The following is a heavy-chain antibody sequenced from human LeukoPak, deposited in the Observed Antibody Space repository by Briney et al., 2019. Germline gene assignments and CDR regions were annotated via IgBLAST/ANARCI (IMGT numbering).Heavy chain of an antibody. CDR2: INPNIGDT. D-gene: IGHD5-24*01. CDR1: GFTFTGSV. V-gene: IGHV1-2*02. CDR3: VKDQKWLQFGMFND. Sequence: GSLRVSCETSGFTFTGSVMHTVRQAPGQGPEWMGWINPNIGDTKYARKFQGRVTMTRDTSISTVYVELSRLGSDDTGIYYCVKDQKWLQFGMFNDWSQGSLVTV. J-gene: IGHJ4*02.